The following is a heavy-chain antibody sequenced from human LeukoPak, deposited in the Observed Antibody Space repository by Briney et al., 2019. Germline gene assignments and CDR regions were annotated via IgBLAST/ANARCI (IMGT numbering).Heavy chain of an antibody. D-gene: IGHD1/OR15-1a*01. V-gene: IGHV3-7*05. CDR2: IKEGGTEE. CDR3: ARWNNDWEFDS. Sequence: PGGSLRLSCAASGFTFSSSWMTWVRQAPGKGLEWVAHIKEGGTEEYYVDSVKGRFTISRDNAKNSLSLQMNSLRAEDTAVYYCARWNNDWEFDSWGQGTLVTVSS. CDR1: GFTFSSSW. J-gene: IGHJ4*02.